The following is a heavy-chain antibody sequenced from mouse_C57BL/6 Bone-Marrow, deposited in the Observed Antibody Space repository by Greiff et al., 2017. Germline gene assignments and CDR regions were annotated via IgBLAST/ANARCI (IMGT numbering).Heavy chain of an antibody. J-gene: IGHJ3*01. CDR3: ARPHYYGSSYGFAY. Sequence: VQLQQPGAELVKPGASVKLSCKASGYTFTGYWMHWVKQRPGQGLEWIGMIHPNSGSTNYNEKFKSKATLTVDKSSSTAYMQLSSLTSEDSAVYYCARPHYYGSSYGFAYWGQGTLVTVSA. D-gene: IGHD1-1*01. V-gene: IGHV1-64*01. CDR1: GYTFTGYW. CDR2: IHPNSGST.